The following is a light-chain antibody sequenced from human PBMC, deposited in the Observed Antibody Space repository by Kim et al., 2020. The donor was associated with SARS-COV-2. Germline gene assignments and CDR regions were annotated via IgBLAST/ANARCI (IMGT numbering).Light chain of an antibody. CDR3: QSYNRDNVI. Sequence: GKTVTLASTRSGGSIDDNYVQWYQQRPGGVPTTVIYEDDQRPSGVSDRFSGSIDNSSNSASLTISGLRTEDEADYYCQSYNRDNVIFGGGTQLTVL. V-gene: IGLV6-57*03. CDR2: EDD. CDR1: GGSIDDNY. J-gene: IGLJ2*01.